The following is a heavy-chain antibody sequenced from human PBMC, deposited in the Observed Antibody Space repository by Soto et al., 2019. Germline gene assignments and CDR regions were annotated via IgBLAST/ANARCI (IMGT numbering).Heavy chain of an antibody. CDR2: ISWNSGSI. CDR3: AKDQCSSTSCYLGGMDV. CDR1: GFTFDDYA. V-gene: IGHV3-9*01. Sequence: EVQLVESGGGLVQPGRSPRLSCAASGFTFDDYAMHWVRQAPGKGLEWVSGISWNSGSIGYADSVKGRFTISRDNAKNSLYLQMNSLRAEDTALYYCAKDQCSSTSCYLGGMDVWGQGTTVTVSS. J-gene: IGHJ6*02. D-gene: IGHD2-2*01.